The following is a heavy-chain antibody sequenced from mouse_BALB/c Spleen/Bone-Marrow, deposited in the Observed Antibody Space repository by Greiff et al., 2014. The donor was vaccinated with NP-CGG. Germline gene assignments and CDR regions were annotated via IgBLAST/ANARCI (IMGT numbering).Heavy chain of an antibody. Sequence: QVQLQQSGSVLVRPGASVKLSCKASGYTFTSSWMHWAKQRPGQGLEWIGDIHPNSGNTNYNEKFRGKATLTVDTSSNTAYVDLSSLTSEDSAVYYCARSYGFWYFDVWGAGTTVTVSS. CDR2: IHPNSGNT. J-gene: IGHJ1*01. CDR3: ARSYGFWYFDV. V-gene: IGHV1S130*01. CDR1: GYTFTSSW. D-gene: IGHD1-1*02.